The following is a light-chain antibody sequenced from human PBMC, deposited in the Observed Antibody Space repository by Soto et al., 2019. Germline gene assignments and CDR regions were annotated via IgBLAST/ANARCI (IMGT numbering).Light chain of an antibody. Sequence: DIQMTQSPSSLSASVGDRVTITCQASQDIDNYLNWYQQRPGKAPKLLIYDSSNLQTGVPSRFSGSGSGTDFTFAIRSLQPEDIATYYCQQSHSLPLSFGRVTKVQI. CDR2: DSS. CDR3: QQSHSLPLS. V-gene: IGKV1-33*01. CDR1: QDIDNY. J-gene: IGKJ4*01.